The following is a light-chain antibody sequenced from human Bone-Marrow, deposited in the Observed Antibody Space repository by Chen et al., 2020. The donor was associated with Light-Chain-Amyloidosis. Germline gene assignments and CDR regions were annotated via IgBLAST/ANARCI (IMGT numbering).Light chain of an antibody. CDR3: AAWDDTLSGPV. CDR1: SSHIGSNY. V-gene: IGLV1-47*01. CDR2: KNN. J-gene: IGLJ3*02. Sequence: QSVLTQPPSASGTPGQRVTISCSGGSSHIGSNYVSWYQQLPGTAPQLLIYKNNQRPSGVPDRFSGSKSGTSASLAISGVRSEDEADYHCAAWDDTLSGPVFGGGTKVTVL.